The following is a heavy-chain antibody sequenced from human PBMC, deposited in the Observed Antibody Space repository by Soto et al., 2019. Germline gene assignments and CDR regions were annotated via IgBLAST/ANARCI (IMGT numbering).Heavy chain of an antibody. CDR2: IIPIFGTA. Sequence: GASVKVSCKASGGTFSSYAISWVRQAPGQGLEWMGGIIPIFGTANYAQKFQGRVTITADKSTSTAYMELSSLRSEDTAVYYCARTTRPGSKYGPFDYWGQGTLVTVSS. V-gene: IGHV1-69*06. D-gene: IGHD3-10*01. J-gene: IGHJ4*02. CDR1: GGTFSSYA. CDR3: ARTTRPGSKYGPFDY.